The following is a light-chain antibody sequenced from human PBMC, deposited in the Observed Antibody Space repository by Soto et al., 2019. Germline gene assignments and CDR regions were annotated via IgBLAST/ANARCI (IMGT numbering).Light chain of an antibody. J-gene: IGLJ1*01. CDR2: DVS. V-gene: IGLV2-14*01. CDR3: SSYTSSSTLL. Sequence: QSVLTQPASVSGSPGQSITISCTGNSSDVGGYNYVSWYQQHPGKAPKLMIYDVSNRPSGVSNRFSGSKSGNTASLTISGLQAEDEADYYCSSYTSSSTLLFGTGTKVTVL. CDR1: SSDVGGYNY.